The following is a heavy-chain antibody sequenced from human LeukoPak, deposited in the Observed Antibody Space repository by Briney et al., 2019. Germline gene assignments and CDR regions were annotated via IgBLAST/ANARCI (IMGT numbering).Heavy chain of an antibody. V-gene: IGHV2-5*02. Sequence: SGPTLVNPTQILTLTCPFSGFSLSTSGVGMGWVRQPPGNALEWLALISWDDDKRYSPSLKSKLTITNDTSKNQLVLTMTNMDPVDTATYHCAHRRVNSGWSEGYFDYWGQGILVTVSS. J-gene: IGHJ4*02. CDR2: ISWDDDK. D-gene: IGHD6-19*01. CDR1: GFSLSTSGVG. CDR3: AHRRVNSGWSEGYFDY.